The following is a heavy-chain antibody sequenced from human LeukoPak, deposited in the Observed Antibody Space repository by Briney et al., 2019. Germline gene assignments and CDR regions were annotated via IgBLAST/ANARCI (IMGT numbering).Heavy chain of an antibody. CDR3: ARERGDYGVYGMDV. CDR2: ISSSSSTI. J-gene: IGHJ6*02. CDR1: GFTFSDYH. Sequence: GGSLRLSCAASGFTFSDYHMSWIRQAPGKGLEWVSYISSSSSTIYYADSVKGRFTISRDNAKNSLYLQMNSLRAEDTAVYYCARERGDYGVYGMDVWGQGTTVTVSS. V-gene: IGHV3-11*04. D-gene: IGHD4/OR15-4a*01.